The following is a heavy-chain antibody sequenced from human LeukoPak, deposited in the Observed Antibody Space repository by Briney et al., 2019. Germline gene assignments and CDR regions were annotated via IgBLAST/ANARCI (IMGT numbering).Heavy chain of an antibody. CDR3: ARGGAGSGWYGHYFDY. V-gene: IGHV1-69*13. J-gene: IGHJ4*02. CDR1: EGTCSSYA. D-gene: IGHD6-19*01. CDR2: IIPIFGTA. Sequence: SVKVSCKASEGTCSSYAISWVRQAPGQGLEWMGGIIPIFGTANYAQKFQGRVTITADESTSTAYMELSSLRSEDTAVYYCARGGAGSGWYGHYFDYWGQGTLVTVSS.